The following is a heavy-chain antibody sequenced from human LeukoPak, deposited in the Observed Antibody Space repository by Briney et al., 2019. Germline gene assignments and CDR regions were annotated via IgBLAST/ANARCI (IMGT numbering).Heavy chain of an antibody. Sequence: TSQTLSLTCALSGDSVSSNSAAWNWIRQSPSTGLEWLGRTYYRSKWYNDYAVSVKSRITINPDTSKNQFSLQLNSVTPEDTAVYYCARDRRAAADWYFDLWGRGTLVTVSS. J-gene: IGHJ2*01. CDR1: GDSVSSNSAA. CDR3: ARDRRAAADWYFDL. D-gene: IGHD6-13*01. V-gene: IGHV6-1*01. CDR2: TYYRSKWYN.